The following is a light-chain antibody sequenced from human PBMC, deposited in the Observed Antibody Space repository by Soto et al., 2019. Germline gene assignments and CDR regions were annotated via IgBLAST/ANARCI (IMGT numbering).Light chain of an antibody. V-gene: IGKV3-20*01. J-gene: IGKJ4*01. Sequence: ESGLTQSPGTLSLSPGERATLSCRAAQTISSTYLAWYQQKGGQAPKLLIYGTSTRATGIPDRFSGSGSGTDFSLTISRLEPEDVAVYYCQQYRSPPLTFGGGTKVDSK. CDR1: QTISSTY. CDR2: GTS. CDR3: QQYRSPPLT.